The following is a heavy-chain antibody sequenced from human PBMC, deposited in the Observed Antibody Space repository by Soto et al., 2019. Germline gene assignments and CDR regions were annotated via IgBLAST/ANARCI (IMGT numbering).Heavy chain of an antibody. CDR2: ISSGSTYI. D-gene: IGHD1-20*01. CDR1: GFTFSTYT. Sequence: EVQLVESGGGLVKPGGSLRLSCAASGFTFSTYTMNLVRQAPGKGLEWVSSISSGSTYIYYADSVTGRFTSSRDNAKNSLYLQMNSLRAEDTAVYYCARETGSYNWNDGLMDVWCQGTTVIVSS. V-gene: IGHV3-21*01. CDR3: ARETGSYNWNDGLMDV. J-gene: IGHJ6*02.